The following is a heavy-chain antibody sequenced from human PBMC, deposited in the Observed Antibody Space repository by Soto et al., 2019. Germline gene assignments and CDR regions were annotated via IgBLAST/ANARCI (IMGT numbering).Heavy chain of an antibody. CDR1: GFSFSSYA. V-gene: IGHV3-23*01. Sequence: EVQLLESGGGLVQPGGSLRLSCAASGFSFSSYAMSWVRQAPGKGLEWVSVLSGSGETTYYADSVKGRFTISRDNSKNTLYLQMNSLRAEDTAVYYCAKAQEASGNVNSYFDHWGQGTQVTVSS. CDR3: AKAQEASGNVNSYFDH. CDR2: LSGSGETT. D-gene: IGHD2-15*01. J-gene: IGHJ4*02.